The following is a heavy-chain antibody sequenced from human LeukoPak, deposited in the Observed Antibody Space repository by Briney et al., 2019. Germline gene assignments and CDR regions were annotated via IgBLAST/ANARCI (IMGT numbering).Heavy chain of an antibody. Sequence: GESLKISCKGSGYSFTSYWIGWVRQMPGKGLEWMGIIYPGDSDTRYNPSFQGQVTISADKSISTAYLQWSSLKASDTATYYCARHYVEAAAYLDYWGQGTLVTVSS. CDR2: IYPGDSDT. V-gene: IGHV5-51*01. D-gene: IGHD6-13*01. CDR3: ARHYVEAAAYLDY. J-gene: IGHJ4*02. CDR1: GYSFTSYW.